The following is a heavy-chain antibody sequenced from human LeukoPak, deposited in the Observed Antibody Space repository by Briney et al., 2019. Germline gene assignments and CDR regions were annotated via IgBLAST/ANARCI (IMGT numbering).Heavy chain of an antibody. CDR2: ISWDGGST. CDR1: GFTFSSYW. CDR3: AKGSAAAGGFYYYYYMDV. Sequence: GGSLRLSCAASGFTFSSYWISWVRQAPGKGLEWVSLISWDGGSTYYADSVKGRFTISRGNSKNSLYLQMNSLRAEDTALYYCAKGSAAAGGFYYYYYMDVWGKGTTVTVSS. V-gene: IGHV3-43*01. J-gene: IGHJ6*03. D-gene: IGHD6-13*01.